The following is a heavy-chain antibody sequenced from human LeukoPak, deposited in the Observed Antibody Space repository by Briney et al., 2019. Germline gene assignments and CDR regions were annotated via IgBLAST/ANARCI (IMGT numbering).Heavy chain of an antibody. V-gene: IGHV4-34*01. D-gene: IGHD2-2*01. CDR3: ARGESIVVVPAAMPHFDY. CDR2: INHSGST. Sequence: SETLSLTCAVYGGSFSGYYWSWIRQPPGKGLEWIGEINHSGSTNHNPSLKSRVTISADTSKNQFSLTLSSVTAADTAVYYCARGESIVVVPAAMPHFDYWGQGTLVTVSS. CDR1: GGSFSGYY. J-gene: IGHJ4*02.